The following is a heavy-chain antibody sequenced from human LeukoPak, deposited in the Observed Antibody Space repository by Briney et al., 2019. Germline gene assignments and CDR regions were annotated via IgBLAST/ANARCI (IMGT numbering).Heavy chain of an antibody. CDR1: GYTFTSYY. CDR3: ATEVGATTSGYWFDP. V-gene: IGHV1-46*01. D-gene: IGHD1-26*01. J-gene: IGHJ5*02. Sequence: EASVKVSCKASGYTFTSYYMHWVRQAPGQGLEWMGIINPSGGSTIYAQKFQGRVTMTEDTSTDTAYMELSSLRSEDMAVYYCATEVGATTSGYWFDPWGQGTLVTVSS. CDR2: INPSGGST.